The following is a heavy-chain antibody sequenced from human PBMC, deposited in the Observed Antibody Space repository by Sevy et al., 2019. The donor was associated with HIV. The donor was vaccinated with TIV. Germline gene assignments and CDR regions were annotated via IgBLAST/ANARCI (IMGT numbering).Heavy chain of an antibody. V-gene: IGHV3-15*01. CDR3: TTGGSLFQH. J-gene: IGHJ1*01. CDR2: IKRKTDGGTT. CDR1: GFTFSKVW. Sequence: GGSLRLSCAASGFTFSKVWMSWVRQAPGKGMEWVGHIKRKTDGGTTDYAATVRGRVTISRDDSKNTLSLQMNSLKTEDTAVYYCTTGGSLFQHWGQGTLVTVSS. D-gene: IGHD3-16*01.